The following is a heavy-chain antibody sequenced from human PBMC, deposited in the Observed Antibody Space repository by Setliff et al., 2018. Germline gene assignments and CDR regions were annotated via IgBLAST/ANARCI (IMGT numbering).Heavy chain of an antibody. D-gene: IGHD3-22*01. CDR3: VRDDADNYDAFDN. CDR2: IRHDGTTK. V-gene: IGHV3-7*01. J-gene: IGHJ3*02. Sequence: PGGSLRLSCTASGFTFRSYWMKWVRQAPGKGLEWVADIRHDGTTKYYLDSVKGRFTISRDNAKRSLYLQMNGLRADDTGVYYCVRDDADNYDAFDNWGQGTLVTVSS. CDR1: GFTFRSYW.